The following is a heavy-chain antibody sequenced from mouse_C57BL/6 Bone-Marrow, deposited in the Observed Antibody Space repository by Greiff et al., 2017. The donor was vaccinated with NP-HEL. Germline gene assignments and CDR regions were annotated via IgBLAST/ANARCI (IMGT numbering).Heavy chain of an antibody. D-gene: IGHD2-2*01. CDR2: IHPNSGST. CDR1: GYTFTSYW. CDR3: ARGLYGYDKDYYFDY. Sequence: VQLQQPGAELVKPGASVKLSCKASGYTFTSYWMHWVKQRPGQGLEWIGMIHPNSGSTNYNEKFKSKATLTVDKSSSTAYMQLSSLTSEDSAVYYCARGLYGYDKDYYFDYWGQGTTLTVSS. V-gene: IGHV1-64*01. J-gene: IGHJ2*01.